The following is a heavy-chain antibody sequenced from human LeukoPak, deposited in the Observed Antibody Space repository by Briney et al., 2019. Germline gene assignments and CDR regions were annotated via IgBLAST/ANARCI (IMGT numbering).Heavy chain of an antibody. CDR2: IYHGGST. CDR1: GYSISSGYY. J-gene: IGHJ2*01. Sequence: SETLSLTCTVSGYSISSGYYWGWIRQPPGKGLELIGYIYHGGSTFYNPSLKSRVTISVDTSKNQFSLKLNSVTAAETAVYYCARFGDFWRGRDSDWYFDLWGRGTLVTVSS. D-gene: IGHD3-3*01. V-gene: IGHV4-38-2*02. CDR3: ARFGDFWRGRDSDWYFDL.